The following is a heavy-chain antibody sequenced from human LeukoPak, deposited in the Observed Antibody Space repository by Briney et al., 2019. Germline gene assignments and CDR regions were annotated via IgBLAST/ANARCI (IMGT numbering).Heavy chain of an antibody. Sequence: SETLSLTCTVSGGSISGYYWSWIRQPPGEGLEWIGYIRYTGSTNHNPSLKSRVSISVDTSENQFSLKLTSVTAADTAVYYCARHRNYASGTGGFDPWGQGTLVTVSS. D-gene: IGHD3-10*01. CDR3: ARHRNYASGTGGFDP. CDR2: IRYTGST. V-gene: IGHV4-59*08. CDR1: GGSISGYY. J-gene: IGHJ5*02.